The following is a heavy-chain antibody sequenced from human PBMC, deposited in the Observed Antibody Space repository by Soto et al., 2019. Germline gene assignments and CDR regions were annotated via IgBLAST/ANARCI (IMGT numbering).Heavy chain of an antibody. Sequence: TSETLSLTCTVSGGSISSGGYYWSWIRQHPGKGLEWIGYIYYSGSTYYNPSLKSRVTISVDTSKNQFSLKLSSVTAADTAVYYCARDGSSRCSGGSCYSGYFQHWGQGTLVTVSS. V-gene: IGHV4-31*03. D-gene: IGHD2-15*01. CDR1: GGSISSGGYY. J-gene: IGHJ1*01. CDR2: IYYSGST. CDR3: ARDGSSRCSGGSCYSGYFQH.